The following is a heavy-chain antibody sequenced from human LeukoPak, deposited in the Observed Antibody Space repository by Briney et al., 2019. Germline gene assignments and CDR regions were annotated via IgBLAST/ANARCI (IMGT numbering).Heavy chain of an antibody. CDR2: ISYDGGNK. V-gene: IGHV3-30*04. D-gene: IGHD6-13*01. Sequence: GGSLRLSCAASGFTFSSYAMHWVRQAPGKGLEWVAVISYDGGNKYYADSVKGRFTISRDNSKNTLYLQMNSLRAEDTAVYYCAREYSSSWSYNTFDYWGQGTLVTVSS. J-gene: IGHJ4*02. CDR3: AREYSSSWSYNTFDY. CDR1: GFTFSSYA.